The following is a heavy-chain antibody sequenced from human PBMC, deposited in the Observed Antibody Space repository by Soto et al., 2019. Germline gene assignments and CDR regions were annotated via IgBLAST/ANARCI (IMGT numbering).Heavy chain of an antibody. V-gene: IGHV1-8*01. Sequence: QVQLVQSGAEVKKPGASVKVSCKASGYTFTSYDINWVRQATGQGLGWMGWMNPNSGNTGYAQKFQGRFIMARSTSMSTVYMELSSLRSEDTAVYYCARGPGSWYYYYVDVWGKGTTVTVSS. CDR3: ARGPGSWYYYYVDV. CDR2: MNPNSGNT. CDR1: GYTFTSYD. D-gene: IGHD6-13*01. J-gene: IGHJ6*03.